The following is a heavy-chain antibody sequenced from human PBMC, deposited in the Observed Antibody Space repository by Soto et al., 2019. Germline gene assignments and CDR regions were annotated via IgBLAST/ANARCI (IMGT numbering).Heavy chain of an antibody. CDR1: GFTFSSHS. CDR2: ISSSGSYI. CDR3: ASIPGGPPLRYFDY. J-gene: IGHJ4*02. Sequence: PGGSLRLSCAASGFTFSSHSMNWVRQAPGKGLEWVSSISSSGSYIYYADSVEDRFAISRDNTKNSLYLQMNSLRAEDTAVYYCASIPGGPPLRYFDYWGQGTLVTVSS. V-gene: IGHV3-21*01. D-gene: IGHD3-10*01.